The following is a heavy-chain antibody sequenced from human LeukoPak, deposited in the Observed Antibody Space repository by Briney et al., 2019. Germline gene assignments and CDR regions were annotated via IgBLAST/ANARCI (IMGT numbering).Heavy chain of an antibody. CDR2: INHSGST. CDR1: GGSFSGYY. V-gene: IGHV4-34*01. CDR3: ARAARYVWGGYYFDY. J-gene: IGHJ4*02. D-gene: IGHD3-16*01. Sequence: SETLSLTCAVYGGSFSGYYWSWIRQPPGKGLEWIGEINHSGSTYYNPSLKSRVTISVDTSKNQFSLKLSSVTAADTAEYYCARAARYVWGGYYFDYWGQGTLVTVSS.